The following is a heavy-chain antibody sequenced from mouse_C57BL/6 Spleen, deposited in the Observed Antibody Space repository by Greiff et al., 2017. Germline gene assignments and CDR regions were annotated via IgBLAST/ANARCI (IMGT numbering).Heavy chain of an antibody. CDR1: GYTFTSYW. J-gene: IGHJ4*01. D-gene: IGHD4-1*01. Sequence: VQLQQPGAELVKPGASVKLSCKASGYTFTSYWMQWVKQRPGQGLEWIGEIDPSDSYTNYNQKFKGKATLTVDTSSSTAYMQLSSLTSEDSAVYYCARSLGEGLRGAMDYWGQGTSVTVSS. CDR2: IDPSDSYT. CDR3: ARSLGEGLRGAMDY. V-gene: IGHV1-50*01.